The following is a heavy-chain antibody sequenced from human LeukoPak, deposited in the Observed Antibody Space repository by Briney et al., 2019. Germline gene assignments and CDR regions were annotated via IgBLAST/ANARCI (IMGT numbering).Heavy chain of an antibody. Sequence: ESLKISCRGSGYSFTTYWIGWVRQMPGKGLEWMGIIYPGDSDIRYSPSFQGQDTISADKSISTAYLQWSSLKASDTAMYYCARARYCSGGSCYAEYWGQGTLVTISS. J-gene: IGHJ4*02. CDR1: GYSFTTYW. V-gene: IGHV5-51*01. CDR2: IYPGDSDI. CDR3: ARARYCSGGSCYAEY. D-gene: IGHD2-15*01.